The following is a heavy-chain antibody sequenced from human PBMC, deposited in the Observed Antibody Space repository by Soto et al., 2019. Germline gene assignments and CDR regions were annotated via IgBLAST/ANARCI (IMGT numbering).Heavy chain of an antibody. D-gene: IGHD2-8*01. CDR1: GGSIRSAGYH. V-gene: IGHV4-31*03. CDR2: IYYTGSA. CDR3: ARLQVNGGAFDI. J-gene: IGHJ3*02. Sequence: TSETLSLTCSVSGGSIRSAGYHWSWIRQHPGKGLEWIGNIYYTGSAFYTPSLKSRVTFSVDTSKNQVSLKLSSVTAPDTAVYYCARLQVNGGAFDIWGQGTMVTVSS.